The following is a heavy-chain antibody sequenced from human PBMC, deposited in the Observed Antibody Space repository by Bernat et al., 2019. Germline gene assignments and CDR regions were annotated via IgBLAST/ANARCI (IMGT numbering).Heavy chain of an antibody. V-gene: IGHV4-59*01. J-gene: IGHJ5*02. CDR1: GDSISSYY. CDR2: IYYSGST. D-gene: IGHD6-19*01. CDR3: ARGVLGAVSGSRFDL. Sequence: QVQLQESGPGLVKPSETLSLTCAVSGDSISSYYWSWIRQPPGKGLAWIGYIYYSGSTNYNPSLKSRVTISVDTSKNHFSLRLSSVTPADTAMYYCARGVLGAVSGSRFDLWGQGILVTVSS.